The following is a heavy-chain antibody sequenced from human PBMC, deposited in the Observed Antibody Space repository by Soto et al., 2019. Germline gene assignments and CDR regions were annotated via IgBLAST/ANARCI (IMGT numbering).Heavy chain of an antibody. D-gene: IGHD6-25*01. V-gene: IGHV4-34*01. CDR1: GGSFSGYY. Sequence: PSETLSLTCAVYGGSFSGYYSSWIRQPPGKGLEWIGEINHSGSTNYNPSLKSRVTISVDTSKNQFSLKLSSVTAADTAVYYCARLADYYYYGMDVWGQGNTVTVSS. CDR3: ARLADYYYYGMDV. J-gene: IGHJ6*01. CDR2: INHSGST.